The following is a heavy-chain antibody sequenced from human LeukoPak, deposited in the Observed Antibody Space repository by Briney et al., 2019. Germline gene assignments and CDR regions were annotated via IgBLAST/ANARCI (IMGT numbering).Heavy chain of an antibody. V-gene: IGHV1-46*01. CDR1: GYTFTSYY. CDR3: ARDSIFLEKPHYYGSGSPNLYFDY. Sequence: ASVKDSCKASGYTFTSYYMHWLGQATGQELEWMGIINPSGGSTSYAKKFQGRVTMTRDTSTSTVYMELSRLRSEDTAVYYCARDSIFLEKPHYYGSGSPNLYFDYWGQGTLVTASS. J-gene: IGHJ4*02. D-gene: IGHD3-10*01. CDR2: INPSGGST.